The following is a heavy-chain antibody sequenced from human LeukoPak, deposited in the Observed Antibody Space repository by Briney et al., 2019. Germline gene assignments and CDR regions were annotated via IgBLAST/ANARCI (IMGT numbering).Heavy chain of an antibody. CDR3: ARVMLSSSLDY. J-gene: IGHJ4*02. V-gene: IGHV1-3*01. Sequence: ASVKASCKASGDTFTSYAMHWVRQAPGQRLEWMGGINAGNGNTKYSQKFQGRVTITRDTSASTAYMELSSLRSEDTAVYYCARVMLSSSLDYWGQGTLVTVSS. CDR2: INAGNGNT. CDR1: GDTFTSYA. D-gene: IGHD3-16*01.